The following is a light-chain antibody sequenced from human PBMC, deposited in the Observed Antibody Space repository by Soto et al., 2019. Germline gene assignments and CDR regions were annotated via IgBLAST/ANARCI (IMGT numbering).Light chain of an antibody. J-gene: IGLJ2*01. CDR3: SSYTTSRTLV. Sequence: QSALTQPASVSGSPGQSITISCTGTSSDVGGYNYASWYQQHPGKAPKLMIYDVTNRPSGISNRFSGSKSGNTASLTISGLQAEDEADYYCSSYTTSRTLVFGGGTKVTVL. V-gene: IGLV2-14*03. CDR2: DVT. CDR1: SSDVGGYNY.